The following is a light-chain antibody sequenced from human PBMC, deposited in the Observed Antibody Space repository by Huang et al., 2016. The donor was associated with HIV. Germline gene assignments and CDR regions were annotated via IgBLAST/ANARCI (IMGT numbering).Light chain of an antibody. CDR3: MQGKQLPYT. CDR2: ELS. CDR1: QGLLYREKIY. V-gene: IGKV2-29*02. J-gene: IGKJ2*01. Sequence: DIVMTQTPLSLSVTPGQPASISCKSSQGLLYREKIYLYWYLQKPGQSPQLLIYELSKRFSGVPYRFSGNGSPTDFTLKISRVETEDVGVYYCMQGKQLPYTFGQGTRLEIK.